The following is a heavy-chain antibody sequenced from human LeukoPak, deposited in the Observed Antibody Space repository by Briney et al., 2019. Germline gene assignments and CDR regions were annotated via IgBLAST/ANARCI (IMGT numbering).Heavy chain of an antibody. D-gene: IGHD3-10*01. Sequence: GGSLRLSCAASGFTFSSYWMTWVRQAPGKGLEWVANIGEDGSEKYYVDSVKGRFTISRDNAKNSLYLQMNSLRAEDTAVYYCARETGRSRWFDPWGQGTLVTVSS. V-gene: IGHV3-7*01. J-gene: IGHJ5*02. CDR1: GFTFSSYW. CDR2: IGEDGSEK. CDR3: ARETGRSRWFDP.